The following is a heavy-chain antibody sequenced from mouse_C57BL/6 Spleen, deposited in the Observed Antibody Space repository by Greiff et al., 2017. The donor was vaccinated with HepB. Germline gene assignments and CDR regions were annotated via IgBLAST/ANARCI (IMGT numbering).Heavy chain of an antibody. Sequence: VKLQQSGPELVKPGASVKLSCKASGYTFTSYDINWVKQRPGQGLEWIGWIYPRDGSTKYNEKFKGKATLTVDTSSSTAYMELHSLTSEDSAVYFCARGSSLAWFAYWGQGALVTVSA. CDR2: IYPRDGST. V-gene: IGHV1-85*01. D-gene: IGHD6-1*01. CDR1: GYTFTSYD. J-gene: IGHJ3*01. CDR3: ARGSSLAWFAY.